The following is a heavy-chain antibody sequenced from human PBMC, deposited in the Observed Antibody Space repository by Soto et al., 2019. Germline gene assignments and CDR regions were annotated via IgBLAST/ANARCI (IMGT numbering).Heavy chain of an antibody. CDR2: IRSKANSDAT. CDR1: GFAFSWST. CDR3: FRENYFSYHGMDV. V-gene: IGHV3-73*01. Sequence: GGSLRLACPGSGFAFSWSTIHWGRQVSGKGLEWVGRIRSKANSDATAYAASVKGRFIISRDDSKTTAYLQMSSLKIEDTAVYYCFRENYFSYHGMDVWGQGTTVTVSS. J-gene: IGHJ6*02.